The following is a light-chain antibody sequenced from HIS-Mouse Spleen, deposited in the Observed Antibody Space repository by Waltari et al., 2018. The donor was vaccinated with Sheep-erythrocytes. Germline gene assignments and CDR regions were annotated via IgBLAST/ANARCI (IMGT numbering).Light chain of an antibody. Sequence: SYELTQPPSVSVSPGQTASITCSGDKLGDKYACWYQQKPGQSPVLVIYQDSKRPSGIPGRFSGPNSGNTATLTLSGTQAMDGADYYCQAWDSSTAVFGGGTKLTVL. CDR3: QAWDSSTAV. CDR1: KLGDKY. J-gene: IGLJ2*01. V-gene: IGLV3-1*01. CDR2: QDS.